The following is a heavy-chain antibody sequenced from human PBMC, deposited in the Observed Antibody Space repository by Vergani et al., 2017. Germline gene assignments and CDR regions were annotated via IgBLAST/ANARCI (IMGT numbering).Heavy chain of an antibody. D-gene: IGHD2-15*01. Sequence: QVQLQASGPGRVKPSQTLSLTCTISGGSISAGYYFWSWIRQPAGKGLEWLGHISASGNASHSPSLKTRVSMSVDTSKNQFSLIVTSVTAADTAIYFCARRSGGYYSGGKVHPLRTAFDVWGHGTVVTVSS. CDR3: ARRSGGYYSGGKVHPLRTAFDV. V-gene: IGHV4-61*02. CDR1: GGSISAGYYF. CDR2: ISASGNA. J-gene: IGHJ3*01.